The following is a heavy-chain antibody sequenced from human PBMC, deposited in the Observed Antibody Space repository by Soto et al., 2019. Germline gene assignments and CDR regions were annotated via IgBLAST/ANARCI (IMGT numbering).Heavy chain of an antibody. V-gene: IGHV6-1*01. CDR2: TYYRSKWYI. Sequence: SQTLSLPCAISGDSVSSKSAAWNWIRQSPSRGLEWLGRTYYRSKWYIEYAVSVKSRITFNPDTSKNLFSLQLNSVTPDDTAMYYCARTQSVYDYWGQGTQVPVSS. J-gene: IGHJ4*02. CDR3: ARTQSVYDY. CDR1: GDSVSSKSAA.